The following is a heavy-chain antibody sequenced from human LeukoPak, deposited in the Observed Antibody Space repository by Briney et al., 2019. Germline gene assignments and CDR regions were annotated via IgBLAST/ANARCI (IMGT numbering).Heavy chain of an antibody. CDR3: ARDGGYCSGGSCYDFDY. Sequence: ASVKVSCKASGYTFTSYGISWVRQAPGQGLEWMGWISAYNGNTNYAQKLQGRVTMTTDTSTSTAYMELGSLRSDDTAVYYCARDGGYCSGGSCYDFDYWGQGTLVTVSS. CDR1: GYTFTSYG. J-gene: IGHJ4*02. CDR2: ISAYNGNT. D-gene: IGHD2-15*01. V-gene: IGHV1-18*01.